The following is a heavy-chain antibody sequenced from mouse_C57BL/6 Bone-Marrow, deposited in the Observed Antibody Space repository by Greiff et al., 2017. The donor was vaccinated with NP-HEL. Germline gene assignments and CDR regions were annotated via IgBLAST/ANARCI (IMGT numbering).Heavy chain of an antibody. Sequence: QVQLQQPGAELVRPGSSVKLSCKASGYTFTSYWMHWVKQRPIQGLEWIGNIDPSDSETHYNQKFKDKAPLTVDKSSSTAYMRLSSLTSEDSAVYYCARGTTVVAGDYAMDYWGQGTSVTVSS. J-gene: IGHJ4*01. CDR2: IDPSDSET. D-gene: IGHD1-1*01. CDR1: GYTFTSYW. V-gene: IGHV1-52*01. CDR3: ARGTTVVAGDYAMDY.